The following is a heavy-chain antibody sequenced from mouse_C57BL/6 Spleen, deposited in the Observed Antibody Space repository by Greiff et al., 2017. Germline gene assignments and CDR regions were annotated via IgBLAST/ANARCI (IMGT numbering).Heavy chain of an antibody. V-gene: IGHV5-17*01. CDR2: ISSGSSTI. CDR1: GFTFSDYG. Sequence: EVQRVESGGGLVKPGGSLKLSCAASGFTFSDYGMHWVRQAPEKGLEWVAYISSGSSTIYYADTVKGRFTISRDNAKNTLFLQMTSLRSEDTAMYYCASDANSPFDYWGQGTTLTVSS. CDR3: ASDANSPFDY. J-gene: IGHJ2*01. D-gene: IGHD2-1*01.